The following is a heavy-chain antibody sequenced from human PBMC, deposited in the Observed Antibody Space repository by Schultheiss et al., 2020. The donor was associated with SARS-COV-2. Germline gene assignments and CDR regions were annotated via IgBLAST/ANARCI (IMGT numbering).Heavy chain of an antibody. CDR3: AREDRGGDWFDP. Sequence: GGSLRLSCAASGFTFSSYWMHWVRQAPGKGLVWVSRINSDGSSTSYADSVKGRFTISRDNSKNTLYLQMNSLRAEDTAVYYCAREDRGGDWFDPWGQGTLVTVSS. CDR1: GFTFSSYW. D-gene: IGHD3-10*01. J-gene: IGHJ5*02. V-gene: IGHV3-74*01. CDR2: INSDGSST.